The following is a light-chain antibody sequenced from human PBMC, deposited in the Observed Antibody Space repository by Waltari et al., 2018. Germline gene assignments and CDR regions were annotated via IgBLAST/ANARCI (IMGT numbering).Light chain of an antibody. Sequence: QSALTQPASVSGSPGQSLTISCTGISGDVGSYNSVSWYQDHPGQGPKVIIYDVSDRPSGVSARFSGSKSGNTASLTISGLQAEDEADYYCSSQSSNNVVLFGGGTKVTVL. CDR3: SSQSSNNVVL. CDR2: DVS. J-gene: IGLJ3*02. CDR1: SGDVGSYNS. V-gene: IGLV2-14*03.